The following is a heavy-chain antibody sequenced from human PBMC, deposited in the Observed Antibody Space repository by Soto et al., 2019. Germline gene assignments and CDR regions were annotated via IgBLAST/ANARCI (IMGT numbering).Heavy chain of an antibody. D-gene: IGHD5-18*01. CDR3: ARLTVDTAMVDYYYYGMDV. V-gene: IGHV4-59*08. CDR1: GGSISSYY. Sequence: SETLSLTCTVSGGSISSYYWSWIRQPPGKGLEWIGYIYYSGSTNYNPSLKSRVTISVDTSKNQFSLKLSSVTAADTAVYYCARLTVDTAMVDYYYYGMDVWGQGTTVTVSS. CDR2: IYYSGST. J-gene: IGHJ6*02.